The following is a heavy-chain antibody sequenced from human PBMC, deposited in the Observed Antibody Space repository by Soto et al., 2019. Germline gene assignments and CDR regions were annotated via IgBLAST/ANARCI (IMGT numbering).Heavy chain of an antibody. D-gene: IGHD3-22*01. J-gene: IGHJ6*02. Sequence: SETLSLTCTVSGGSISSYYWSWIRQPAGKGLEWIGRIYTSGSTNYNPSLKGRVTMSVDTSKNQFSLKLSSVTAADTAVYYCARARYYDSSGYYHFEYYYGMDVWGQGTTVTVSS. CDR3: ARARYYDSSGYYHFEYYYGMDV. CDR2: IYTSGST. CDR1: GGSISSYY. V-gene: IGHV4-4*07.